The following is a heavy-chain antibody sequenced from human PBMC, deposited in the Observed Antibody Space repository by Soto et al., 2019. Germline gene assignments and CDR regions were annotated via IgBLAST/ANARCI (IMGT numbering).Heavy chain of an antibody. J-gene: IGHJ6*02. CDR2: IYSGGSA. V-gene: IGHV3-53*02. CDR3: AFITTPVR. D-gene: IGHD3-10*01. Sequence: EVQLVETGGGLIQPGWYLRLSCAASGFTVSNNWMSWVRQAPGKGLEWVSLIYSGGSAFYTDSVKGRFIISRDNSKNTLYLQMNSLRVEDTAVYYCAFITTPVRWGQGTTVTVSS. CDR1: GFTVSNNW.